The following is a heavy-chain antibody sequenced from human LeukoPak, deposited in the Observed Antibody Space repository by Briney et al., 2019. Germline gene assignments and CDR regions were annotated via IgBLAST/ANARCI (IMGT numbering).Heavy chain of an antibody. CDR3: ARDRQSCSSSRCLVDS. CDR1: GYNFTSNG. Sequence: GAEVKVSCKASGYNFTSNGISWVRQALGQGLEWMGGVRAYNRDTLYAHNVRGRITMTTDTSTSTAYMEMRSLRADDTAVYYCARDRQSCSSSRCLVDSWGQGTLVTVSS. J-gene: IGHJ4*02. D-gene: IGHD2-2*01. V-gene: IGHV1-18*01. CDR2: VRAYNRDT.